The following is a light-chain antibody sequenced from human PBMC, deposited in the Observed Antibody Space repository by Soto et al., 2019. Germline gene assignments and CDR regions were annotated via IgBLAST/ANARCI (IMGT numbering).Light chain of an antibody. Sequence: QSVLTQPASVSGSPGQSITISCTGTSSDVGGYNYVSWYQQHPAKAPKLMIYEVSNRPSGVSNRFSGSKSGNTASLTISGLQAEDEADYYCSSYTSSSTLVFGTGTKGTVL. CDR2: EVS. J-gene: IGLJ1*01. CDR3: SSYTSSSTLV. CDR1: SSDVGGYNY. V-gene: IGLV2-14*01.